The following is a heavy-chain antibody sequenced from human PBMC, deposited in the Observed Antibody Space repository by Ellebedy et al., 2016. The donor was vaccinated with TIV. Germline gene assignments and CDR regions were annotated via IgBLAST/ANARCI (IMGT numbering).Heavy chain of an antibody. CDR2: IYYSGST. J-gene: IGHJ5*02. Sequence: MPSETLSLTCTVSGGSISSYYWSWIRQPPGKGLEWIGYIYYSGSTNYNPSLKSRVTISVDTSKNQFSLKVSSVTAADTAMYYCARYSSSWYQIDLWGQGTLVTVSS. V-gene: IGHV4-59*01. CDR1: GGSISSYY. D-gene: IGHD6-13*01. CDR3: ARYSSSWYQIDL.